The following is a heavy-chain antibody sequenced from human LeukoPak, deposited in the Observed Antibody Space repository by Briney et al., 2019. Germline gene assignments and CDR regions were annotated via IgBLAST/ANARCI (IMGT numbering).Heavy chain of an antibody. V-gene: IGHV5-51*01. CDR2: IYAGDSDT. CDR3: ATKGERRPFDS. Sequence: GESLKISCKGDRDIFNNFWIAWVRQMPGKGLEWMGIIYAGDSDTRYSPSFQGQVTISVDKSIRTAFLQWSSLRSSDTAVYYCATKGERRPFDSWGQGTLVTVSS. D-gene: IGHD1-1*01. J-gene: IGHJ4*02. CDR1: RDIFNNFW.